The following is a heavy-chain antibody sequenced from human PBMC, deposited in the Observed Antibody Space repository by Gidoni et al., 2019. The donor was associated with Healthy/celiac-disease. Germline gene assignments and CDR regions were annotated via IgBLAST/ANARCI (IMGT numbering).Heavy chain of an antibody. CDR2: ISWDGGST. V-gene: IGHV3-43D*04. J-gene: IGHJ4*02. Sequence: EMQLVESGGVVVQPGGSLRLSCAASGFTFDDYAMHWVRQAPGEGLEWVSLISWDGGSTYYADSVKGRFTISRDNSKNSLYLQMNSLRAEDTALYYCAKDSGLQYPSGYFDYWGQGTLVTVSS. CDR1: GFTFDDYA. CDR3: AKDSGLQYPSGYFDY. D-gene: IGHD4-4*01.